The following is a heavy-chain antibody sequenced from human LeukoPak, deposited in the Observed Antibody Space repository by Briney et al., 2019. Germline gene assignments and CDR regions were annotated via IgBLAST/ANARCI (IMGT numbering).Heavy chain of an antibody. CDR2: IYYSGST. CDR3: ARDRGSSHTYWYFDL. CDR1: GGSISSYY. J-gene: IGHJ2*01. V-gene: IGHV4-59*12. D-gene: IGHD6-13*01. Sequence: SETLSLTCTVSGGSISSYYWSSFRQPPGNGLEWIGYIYYSGSTNYNPSLKSRVTISVDTSKNQFSLKLSSVTAADTAVYYCARDRGSSHTYWYFDLWGRGTLVTVSS.